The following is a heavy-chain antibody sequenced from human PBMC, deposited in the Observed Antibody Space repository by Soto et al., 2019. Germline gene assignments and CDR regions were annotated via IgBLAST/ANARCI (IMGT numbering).Heavy chain of an antibody. CDR2: IYTSGST. V-gene: IGHV4-4*07. J-gene: IGHJ3*02. CDR1: GGSISSYY. CDR3: ARSMITFGGVIAAFDAFDI. Sequence: SETLSLTCTVSGGSISSYYWSWIRQPAGKGLEWIGRIYTSGSTNYNPSLKSRVTMSVDTSKNQFSLKLSSVTAADTAVYYCARSMITFGGVIAAFDAFDIWGQGTMVTVSS. D-gene: IGHD3-16*02.